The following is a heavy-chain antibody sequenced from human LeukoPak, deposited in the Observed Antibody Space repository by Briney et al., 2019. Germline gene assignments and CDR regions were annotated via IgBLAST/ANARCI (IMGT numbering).Heavy chain of an antibody. V-gene: IGHV4-59*01. D-gene: IGHD3-16*01. CDR2: IYYSGST. CDR3: ARGRYGWLPFDY. CDR1: GGSMSSYY. Sequence: PSETLSLTCAVSGGSMSSYYWSWIRQPPGKGLEWIGYIYYSGSTNYNPSLKSRVTISVDTSKNQFTLKLSSVTAADTAVYYCARGRYGWLPFDYWGQGTLVTVSS. J-gene: IGHJ4*02.